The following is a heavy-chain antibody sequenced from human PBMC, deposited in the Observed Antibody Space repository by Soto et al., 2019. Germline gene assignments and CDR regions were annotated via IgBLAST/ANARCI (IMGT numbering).Heavy chain of an antibody. CDR1: GYTFTGYY. CDR3: AREKELKGTGLGRITIFGVVTGFDY. J-gene: IGHJ4*02. CDR2: INPNGGGT. Sequence: ASVKVSCKASGYTFTGYYMHWVRQAPGQGLEWMGWINPNGGGTNYAQKFQGRVTMTRDTSISTAYMELSRLRSDDTAVYYCAREKELKGTGLGRITIFGVVTGFDYWGQGTLVTVSS. V-gene: IGHV1-2*02. D-gene: IGHD3-3*01.